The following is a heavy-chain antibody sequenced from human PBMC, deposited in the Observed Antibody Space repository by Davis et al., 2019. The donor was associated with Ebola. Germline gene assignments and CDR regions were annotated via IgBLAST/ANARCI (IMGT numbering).Heavy chain of an antibody. J-gene: IGHJ4*02. CDR2: IKPNGAIT. D-gene: IGHD1-26*01. V-gene: IGHV1-46*01. CDR3: ARLEGLGGTYTD. CDR1: GYPFINYC. Sequence: ASVKVSCKTSGYPFINYCIHWVRQATGQGLEWMGIIKPNGAITTYAQRFQGRITMTRDTSTSTIYMALSSLTAEDTAVYYCARLEGLGGTYTDWGQGTLVTVSS.